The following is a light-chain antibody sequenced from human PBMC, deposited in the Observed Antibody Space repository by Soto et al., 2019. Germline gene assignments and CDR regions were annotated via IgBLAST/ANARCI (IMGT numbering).Light chain of an antibody. Sequence: DIQMTQSPSSLSASVGDRVTIACRASQSISNYLNWYQQRPGKAPKLLIYAASSLQSGVPSRFSGRGSGTDFTLTISSLQAEDFATYFCQQTYSAPQTFGQGTKV. CDR1: QSISNY. CDR2: AAS. V-gene: IGKV1-39*01. J-gene: IGKJ1*01. CDR3: QQTYSAPQT.